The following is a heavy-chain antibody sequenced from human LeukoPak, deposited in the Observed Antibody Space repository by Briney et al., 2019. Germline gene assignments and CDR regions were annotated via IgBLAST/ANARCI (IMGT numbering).Heavy chain of an antibody. D-gene: IGHD3-22*01. CDR2: ISAYNGNT. V-gene: IGHV1-18*01. Sequence: ASVKVSCKASGYTFTSYGISWVRQAPGQGLEWMGWISAYNGNTNYAQKLQGRVTMTTDTSTSTACMELRSLRSDDTAVYYCAWSNYYDSSGYFDYWGQGTLVTVSS. CDR3: AWSNYYDSSGYFDY. J-gene: IGHJ4*02. CDR1: GYTFTSYG.